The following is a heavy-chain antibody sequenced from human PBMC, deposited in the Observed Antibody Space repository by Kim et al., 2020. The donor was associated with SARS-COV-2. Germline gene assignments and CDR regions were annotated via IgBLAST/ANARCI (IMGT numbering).Heavy chain of an antibody. V-gene: IGHV3-23*01. D-gene: IGHD4-17*01. CDR1: GFTFHNYA. CDR3: SATWGIYGVTTDY. Sequence: GGSLRLSCSTSGFTFHNYAMNWVRQAPGKGLEWVSTLSDIAGRTYYTGSVKGRFTVSRDNSKNTLYLQMNSLRAEDTAIYYCSATWGIYGVTTDYWGQGT. J-gene: IGHJ4*02. CDR2: LSDIAGRT.